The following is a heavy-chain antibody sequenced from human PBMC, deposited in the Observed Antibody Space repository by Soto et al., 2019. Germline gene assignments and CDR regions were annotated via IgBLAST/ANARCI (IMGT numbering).Heavy chain of an antibody. J-gene: IGHJ4*02. D-gene: IGHD3-10*01. CDR2: INAGNGNT. V-gene: IGHV1-3*01. CDR1: GYTFTSYV. CDR3: ATWWFGEHRFTPRPQLDDY. Sequence: ASVKVSCKASGYTFTSYVIHWVRQAPGQRLEWMGWINAGNGNTKYSQKFQGRVTMTEDTSTDTAYMELSSLRSEDTAVYYCATWWFGEHRFTPRPQLDDYWGQGTLVTVSS.